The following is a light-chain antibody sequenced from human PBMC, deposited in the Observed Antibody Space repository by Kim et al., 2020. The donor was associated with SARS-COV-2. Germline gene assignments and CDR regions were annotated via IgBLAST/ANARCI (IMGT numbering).Light chain of an antibody. Sequence: DIQMNQSPSTLSASVGDRVTITCRASQSISSWLAWYQQKPGKAPKLLIYKASSLESGVPSRFSGSGSGTEFTLTISSLQPDDFETYYCQQYNSYSYTFGQGTKLEI. J-gene: IGKJ2*01. V-gene: IGKV1-5*03. CDR1: QSISSW. CDR2: KAS. CDR3: QQYNSYSYT.